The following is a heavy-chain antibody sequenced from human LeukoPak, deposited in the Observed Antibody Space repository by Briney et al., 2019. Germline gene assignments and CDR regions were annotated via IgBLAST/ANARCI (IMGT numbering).Heavy chain of an antibody. CDR3: ARRGYSYGTIDY. D-gene: IGHD5-18*01. CDR2: IYYSGST. J-gene: IGHJ4*02. Sequence: SETLSLTCAVSGYSISSSNWWGWIRQPSGKGLEWIGYIYYSGSTYYNPSLKSRVTMSVDTSKNQFSLKLSSVTAADTAVYYCARRGYSYGTIDYWGQGTLVTVSS. CDR1: GYSISSSNW. V-gene: IGHV4-28*01.